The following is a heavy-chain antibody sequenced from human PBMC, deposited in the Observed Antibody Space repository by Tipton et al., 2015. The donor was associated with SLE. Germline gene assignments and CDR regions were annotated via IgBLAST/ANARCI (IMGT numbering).Heavy chain of an antibody. CDR1: GGSISSYY. J-gene: IGHJ3*02. CDR2: IYYSGST. V-gene: IGHV4-59*01. CDR3: ARVEVASSAFDS. Sequence: TLSLTCTVSGGSISSYYWSWIRQPAGKGLDWIGYIYYSGSTNYNPSLKSRVTISVDTSKNQFSLKLSSVTAAGTAVYYCARVEVASSAFDSWGQGTMVSVSS. D-gene: IGHD2-15*01.